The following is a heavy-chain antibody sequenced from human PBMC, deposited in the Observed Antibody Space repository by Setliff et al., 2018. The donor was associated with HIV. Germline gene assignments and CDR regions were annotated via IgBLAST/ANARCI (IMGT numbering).Heavy chain of an antibody. V-gene: IGHV4-59*02. D-gene: IGHD3-3*01. CDR1: DDSVSTFY. Sequence: PSETLSLTCTVSDDSVSTFYWSWIRQPPGKGLEWIGFIHHTGSTVSNPSLKSRVTILMDLSRNQLSLHLASVTTADTAVYFCAPGEGVASTYYHDWGQGTQVTVSS. J-gene: IGHJ4*01. CDR3: APGEGVASTYYHD. CDR2: IHHTGST.